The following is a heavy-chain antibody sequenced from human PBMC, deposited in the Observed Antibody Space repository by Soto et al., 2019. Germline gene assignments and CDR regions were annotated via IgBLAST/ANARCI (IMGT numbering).Heavy chain of an antibody. V-gene: IGHV3-23*01. J-gene: IGHJ4*02. D-gene: IGHD1-26*01. CDR1: GFTFNNFA. CDR3: AGGGLVGAYDY. CDR2: ISGVGGSV. Sequence: PGGSLRLSCTGSGFTFNNFAMRWVRQAPGKGLEWVSVISGVGGSVFYADSLKGRFTISRDNSKNTLYLQMNSLRADDTAVYYCAGGGLVGAYDYWGQGALVTVSS.